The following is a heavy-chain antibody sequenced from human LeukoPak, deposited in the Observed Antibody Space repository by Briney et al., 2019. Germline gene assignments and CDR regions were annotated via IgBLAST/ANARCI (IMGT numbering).Heavy chain of an antibody. CDR1: GFTFSDYY. J-gene: IGHJ5*02. CDR2: IYSGGST. D-gene: IGHD3-3*01. CDR3: ARDKDLEWSPFDP. Sequence: GGSLRLSCAASGFTFSDYYMSWVRQAPGKGLEWVSVIYSGGSTYYADSVKGQFTISRDNSKNTLYLQMNSLRAEDTAVYYCARDKDLEWSPFDPWGQGTLVTVSS. V-gene: IGHV3-53*01.